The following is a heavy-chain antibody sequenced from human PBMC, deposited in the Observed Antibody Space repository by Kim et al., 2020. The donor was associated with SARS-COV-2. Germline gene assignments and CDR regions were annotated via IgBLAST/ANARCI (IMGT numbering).Heavy chain of an antibody. Sequence: SETLSLTCTVSCGSISSYYWSWIRQPPGKGLEWIGYIYYSGSTNYNPSLKSRVTISVDTSKNQFSLKLSSVTAADTAVYYCARAEVVTGVFAAFDIWGQGTMVTVSS. V-gene: IGHV4-59*13. CDR2: IYYSGST. D-gene: IGHD2-15*01. CDR3: ARAEVVTGVFAAFDI. J-gene: IGHJ3*02. CDR1: CGSISSYY.